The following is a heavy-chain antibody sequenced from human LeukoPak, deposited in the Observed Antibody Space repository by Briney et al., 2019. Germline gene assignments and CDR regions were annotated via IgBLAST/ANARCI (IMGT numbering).Heavy chain of an antibody. J-gene: IGHJ4*02. CDR3: AREASYSSSWATFDY. CDR2: ISSSSSYI. CDR1: GFTFSSYS. D-gene: IGHD6-13*01. Sequence: GSLRLSCAASGFTFSSYSMNWVRQAPGKGLEWVSSISSSSSYIYYADSVKGRFTISRDIASNSLYLQMNSLRAEDTGVYYCAREASYSSSWATFDYWGQGTLVTVSS. V-gene: IGHV3-21*01.